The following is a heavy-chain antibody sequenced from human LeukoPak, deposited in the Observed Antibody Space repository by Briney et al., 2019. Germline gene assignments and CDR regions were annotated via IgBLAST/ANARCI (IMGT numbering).Heavy chain of an antibody. CDR2: IYYSGST. CDR3: ARGRDYYGSGGDAFDI. Sequence: SETLSLTCTVSGGSFSSYFWSWIRQPPGKGLEWIGYIYYSGSTHYNSSLKSRVTISLDTSRNQFSLKLSSVTAADTAVYYCARGRDYYGSGGDAFDIWGQGTMVTVSS. V-gene: IGHV4-59*01. CDR1: GGSFSSYF. D-gene: IGHD3-10*01. J-gene: IGHJ3*02.